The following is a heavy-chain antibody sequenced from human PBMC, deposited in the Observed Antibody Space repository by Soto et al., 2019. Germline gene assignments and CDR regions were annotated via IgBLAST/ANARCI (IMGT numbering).Heavy chain of an antibody. D-gene: IGHD3-10*02. J-gene: IGHJ5*02. CDR1: GGSFSVYY. CDR3: ARESPYYVYGFDP. CDR2: INHSGST. V-gene: IGHV4-34*01. Sequence: PSETLSLTFAVYGGSFSVYYWSLIRQPPGKGLEWIGEINHSGSTNYNPCLKSRVTISVDTSKNQFSLKLSSVTAEDTAVYYCARESPYYVYGFDPWGQGTLVPVYS.